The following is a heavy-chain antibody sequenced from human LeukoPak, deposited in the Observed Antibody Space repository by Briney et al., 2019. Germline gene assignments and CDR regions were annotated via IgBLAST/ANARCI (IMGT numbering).Heavy chain of an antibody. D-gene: IGHD3-22*01. V-gene: IGHV3-23*01. CDR2: ISGSGSNT. Sequence: GGSLRLSCAASGFTFTNYAMTWVRQAPGKGLEWVSVISGSGSNTDYADSVKGRFTISRDNSQNTLYLQMNSLRPEDTAVYYCARLLYYYDSSIYQRYFDYWGQGTLVTVSS. CDR1: GFTFTNYA. J-gene: IGHJ4*02. CDR3: ARLLYYYDSSIYQRYFDY.